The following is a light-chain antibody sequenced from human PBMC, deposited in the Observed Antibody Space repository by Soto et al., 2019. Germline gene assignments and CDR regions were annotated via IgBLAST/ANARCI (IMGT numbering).Light chain of an antibody. Sequence: QSALTQPASVSGSPGQSITISRTGTSSDVGDYKYVSWYQKHPGKAPKALIYEVSNRPSGVSNRFSGSKSGNTASLTISGLQAEDEADYYCSSYTTSNTLVFGPGTKLTVL. J-gene: IGLJ1*01. V-gene: IGLV2-14*01. CDR1: SSDVGDYKY. CDR3: SSYTTSNTLV. CDR2: EVS.